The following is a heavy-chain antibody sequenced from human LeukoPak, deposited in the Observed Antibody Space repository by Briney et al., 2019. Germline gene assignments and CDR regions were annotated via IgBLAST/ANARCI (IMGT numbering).Heavy chain of an antibody. Sequence: ASVTVSCKASGYTFTSYDINWVRQATGQGLEWMGWMNPNSGNTGYAQKFQGRVTITRNTSISTAYMELSSLRSEDTAVYYCARGVGYDNSWPTPGYYHYIDVWGTGTTVTVSS. CDR3: ARGVGYDNSWPTPGYYHYIDV. V-gene: IGHV1-8*03. CDR2: MNPNSGNT. D-gene: IGHD6-13*01. J-gene: IGHJ6*03. CDR1: GYTFTSYD.